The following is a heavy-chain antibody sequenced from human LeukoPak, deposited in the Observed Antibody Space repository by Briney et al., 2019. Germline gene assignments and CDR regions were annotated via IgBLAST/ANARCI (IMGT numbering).Heavy chain of an antibody. Sequence: SETLSLTCTVSGYSISSGYYWGWIRQPPGKGLEWIGRIYHSGSTYYNPSLKSRVTISVDTSKNQFSLKLSSVTAADTAVYYCARGAYVNAFDIWGQGTMVTVSS. J-gene: IGHJ3*02. CDR2: IYHSGST. CDR1: GYSISSGYY. D-gene: IGHD3-16*01. V-gene: IGHV4-38-2*02. CDR3: ARGAYVNAFDI.